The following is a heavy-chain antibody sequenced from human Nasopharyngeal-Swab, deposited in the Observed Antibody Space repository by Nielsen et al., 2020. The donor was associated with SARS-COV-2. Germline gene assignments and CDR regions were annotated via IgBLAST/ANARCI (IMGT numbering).Heavy chain of an antibody. D-gene: IGHD7-27*01. Sequence: GESLKISCAASGFTFSTYSMNWVRQAPGKGLEWVSSISSSSSYIYYADSVKGRFTISRDNAKNSLCLQMNSLRAEDTAVFYCTRDLGRWQLFDPWGQGTLVTVSS. CDR3: TRDLGRWQLFDP. CDR2: ISSSSSYI. V-gene: IGHV3-21*01. CDR1: GFTFSTYS. J-gene: IGHJ5*02.